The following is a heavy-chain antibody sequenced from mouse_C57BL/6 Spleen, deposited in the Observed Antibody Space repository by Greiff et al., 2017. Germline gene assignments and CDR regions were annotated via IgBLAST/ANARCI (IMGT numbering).Heavy chain of an antibody. CDR2: IYPGDGDT. D-gene: IGHD1-1*01. CDR3: APITTVVARGFAY. J-gene: IGHJ3*01. CDR1: GYAFSSSW. V-gene: IGHV1-82*01. Sequence: QVQLKESGPELVKPGASVKISCKASGYAFSSSWMNWVKQRPGKGLEWIGRIYPGDGDTNYNGKIKGKATLTADKSSSTAYMQLSSLTSEDSAVYCCAPITTVVARGFAYWGQGTLVTVSA.